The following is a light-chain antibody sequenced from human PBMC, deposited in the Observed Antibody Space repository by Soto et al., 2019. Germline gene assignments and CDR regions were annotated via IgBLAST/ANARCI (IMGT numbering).Light chain of an antibody. CDR1: SSNIGNNL. V-gene: IGLV1-51*01. Sequence: QSVLTQPPSVSAAPGQKVTISCSGSSSNIGNNLVSWYQQLPGIAPKLLIYDNDKRPSGIPDRFSGSKSGTSATLGITGLQTGDEADYYCGTWDNSLSAVIFGGGTKLTVL. CDR3: GTWDNSLSAVI. CDR2: DND. J-gene: IGLJ2*01.